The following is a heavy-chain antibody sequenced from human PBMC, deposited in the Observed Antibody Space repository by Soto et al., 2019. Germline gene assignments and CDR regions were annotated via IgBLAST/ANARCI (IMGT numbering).Heavy chain of an antibody. CDR2: IWHDGRYE. CDR3: ATAGGVGSESAWGDL. J-gene: IGHJ1*01. Sequence: QVQLVQSGGGVVQPGRSLRLSCVASGVSLSTYGMHWVRQAPGKGLEWVASIWHDGRYEFHADSVKGRFAISRDNSKNSLSLQMNSVRVEDPAMYYCATAGGVGSESAWGDLWGQGTLVTVSS. CDR1: GVSLSTYG. V-gene: IGHV3-33*01. D-gene: IGHD2-21*02.